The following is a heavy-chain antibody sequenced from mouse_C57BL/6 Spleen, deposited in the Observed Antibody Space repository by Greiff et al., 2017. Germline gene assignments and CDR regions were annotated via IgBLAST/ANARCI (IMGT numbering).Heavy chain of an antibody. D-gene: IGHD3-2*02. V-gene: IGHV1-69*01. CDR1: GYTFTSYW. CDR3: ARAGGAQAIDY. J-gene: IGHJ2*01. Sequence: VQLQQSGAELVMPGASVKLSCKASGYTFTSYWMHWVKQRPGQGLEWIGEIDPSDSYTNYNQKFKGKSTLTVDKSSSTAYMQLSSLTSEDSAVYYCARAGGAQAIDYWGQGTTLTVSS. CDR2: IDPSDSYT.